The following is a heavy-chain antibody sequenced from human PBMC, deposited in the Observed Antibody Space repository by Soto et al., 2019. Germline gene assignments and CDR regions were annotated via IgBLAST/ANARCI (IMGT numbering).Heavy chain of an antibody. J-gene: IGHJ1*01. V-gene: IGHV3-74*01. CDR3: AREYYSSGTH. Sequence: GGSLRLSCAASGFTFSTYWMQWVRQVPGEGLVWVSSISENGGITTYADSVKGRFTISRDNAKNTLYLQMNGLRVEDTTIYYCAREYYSSGTHWGQGTLVTVSS. CDR2: ISENGGIT. D-gene: IGHD3-10*01. CDR1: GFTFSTYW.